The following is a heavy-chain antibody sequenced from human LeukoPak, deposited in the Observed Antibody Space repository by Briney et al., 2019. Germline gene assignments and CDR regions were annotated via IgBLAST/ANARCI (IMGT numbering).Heavy chain of an antibody. V-gene: IGHV3-21*01. CDR3: ARDRRDGYNLRAYDAFDI. CDR1: GFTFSSYS. Sequence: GGSLRLSCAASGFTFSSYSMNWVRQAPGKGLEWVSSISSSSSYIYYADSVKGRFTISRDNAKNSLYLQMNSLRAEDTAVYYCARDRRDGYNLRAYDAFDIWGQGTMVTVSS. CDR2: ISSSSSYI. D-gene: IGHD5-24*01. J-gene: IGHJ3*02.